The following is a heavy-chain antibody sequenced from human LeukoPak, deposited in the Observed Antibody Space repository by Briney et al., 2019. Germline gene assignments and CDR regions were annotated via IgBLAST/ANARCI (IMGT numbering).Heavy chain of an antibody. V-gene: IGHV3-48*04. CDR1: GFTFSSHN. D-gene: IGHD1-20*01. J-gene: IGHJ4*02. Sequence: PGGSLRLSCAASGFTFSSHNMNWVRQAPGKGLEWVSYITSSSSTIYYADSVKGRFTISRDNAKNSLYLQMNSLRAEDTAVYYCARDRGRGYSYGDNWNDAGIFDYWGQGTLVTVSS. CDR2: ITSSSSTI. CDR3: ARDRGRGYSYGDNWNDAGIFDY.